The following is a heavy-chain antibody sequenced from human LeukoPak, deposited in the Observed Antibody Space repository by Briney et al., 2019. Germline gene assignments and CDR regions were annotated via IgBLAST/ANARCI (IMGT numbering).Heavy chain of an antibody. Sequence: GRSLRLSCAASGFTFNSYGMHWVRQAPGKGLEWVAIIWYNGSNKYYADSVKGRFTISRDNSKNTLYLQMNSLRAEDTAVYYCARARYSSSAYYYGMGVWGQGTTVTVFS. CDR2: IWYNGSNK. CDR1: GFTFNSYG. D-gene: IGHD6-6*01. V-gene: IGHV3-33*01. J-gene: IGHJ6*02. CDR3: ARARYSSSAYYYGMGV.